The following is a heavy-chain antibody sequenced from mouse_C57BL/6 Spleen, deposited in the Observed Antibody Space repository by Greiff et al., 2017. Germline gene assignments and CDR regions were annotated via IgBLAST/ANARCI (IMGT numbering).Heavy chain of an antibody. CDR2: IYPGSGNT. CDR1: GYTFTDYY. Sequence: QVQLQQSGAELVRPGASVKLSCKASGYTFTDYYINWVKQRPGQGLEWIARIYPGSGNTYYNEKFKGKATLTAEKSSSTAYMQLSSLTSEDSAVYFCAREGHLLFDYWGQGTTLTVSS. CDR3: AREGHLLFDY. D-gene: IGHD2-1*01. V-gene: IGHV1-76*01. J-gene: IGHJ2*01.